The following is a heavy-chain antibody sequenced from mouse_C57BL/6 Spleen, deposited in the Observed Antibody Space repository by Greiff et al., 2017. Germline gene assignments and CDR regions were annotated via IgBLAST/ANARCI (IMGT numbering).Heavy chain of an antibody. D-gene: IGHD1-1*01. CDR3: ARRGTTVVATPFDY. CDR2: IYPGDGDP. V-gene: IGHV1-80*01. J-gene: IGHJ2*01. Sequence: VKLQESGAELVKPGASVKISCKASGYAFSSYWMNWVKQRPGQGLEWIGQIYPGDGDPNYNGKFKGKATLTADKSSSTAYMQLSSLTSEDSAVYFGARRGTTVVATPFDYWGQGTTLTVSS. CDR1: GYAFSSYW.